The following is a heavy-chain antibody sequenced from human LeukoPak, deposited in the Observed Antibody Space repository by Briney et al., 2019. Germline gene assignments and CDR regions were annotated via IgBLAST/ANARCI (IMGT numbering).Heavy chain of an antibody. J-gene: IGHJ4*02. V-gene: IGHV3-30*03. CDR2: ISYDGSNK. CDR3: ARDIRFGEGNDY. D-gene: IGHD3-10*01. Sequence: PGRSLRLSCAASGFTFSSYGMHWVRQAPGKGLEWVAVISYDGSNKYYADSVKGRFTISRDNSKNTLYLQMNSLRAEDTAVYYCARDIRFGEGNDYWGQGTLVTVSS. CDR1: GFTFSSYG.